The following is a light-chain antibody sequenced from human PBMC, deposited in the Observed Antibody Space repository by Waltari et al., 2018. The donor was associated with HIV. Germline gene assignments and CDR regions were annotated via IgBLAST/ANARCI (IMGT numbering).Light chain of an antibody. CDR2: WAS. CDR3: HQYYSTLQT. CDR1: QSVFLKSNKKNY. Sequence: DIVMTQSPDSLAVSLGERATINCKSSQSVFLKSNKKNYLAWYQQKPGQPPKLLIYWASTRESGVPDRFNCRGSWTEFTLTINSLQAEDVAVYYCHQYYSTLQTFGPGTKLNI. V-gene: IGKV4-1*01. J-gene: IGKJ3*01.